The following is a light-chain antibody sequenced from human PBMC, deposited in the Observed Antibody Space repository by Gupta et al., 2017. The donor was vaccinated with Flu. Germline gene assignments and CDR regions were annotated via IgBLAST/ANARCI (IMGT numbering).Light chain of an antibody. Sequence: EIVLTQSPATLSLSPGERATLSCRASQSVGTYLAWYQQKPGQTPRLLIYDASNRDTGIPARFSDSGSGTDFTLTISSREQEDFAVYYCQKRSNWPPYTFGQGTRLEI. CDR2: DAS. J-gene: IGKJ2*01. CDR1: QSVGTY. V-gene: IGKV3-11*01. CDR3: QKRSNWPPYT.